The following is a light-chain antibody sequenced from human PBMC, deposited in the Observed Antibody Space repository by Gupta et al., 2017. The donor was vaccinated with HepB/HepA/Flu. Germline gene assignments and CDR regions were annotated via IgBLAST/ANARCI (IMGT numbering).Light chain of an antibody. CDR3: QHENNCPIT. CDR1: QSVSSN. V-gene: IGKV3-15*01. J-gene: IGKJ5*01. CDR2: GAS. Sequence: IVMTQSPATLSVSPGERATLSCRASQSVSSNLAWYQQKPGQAPRLLIYGASTRATGFPGRFSGSGSGTEFTLTISSRQSEDFAVYYCQHENNCPITFGQGTQLEIK.